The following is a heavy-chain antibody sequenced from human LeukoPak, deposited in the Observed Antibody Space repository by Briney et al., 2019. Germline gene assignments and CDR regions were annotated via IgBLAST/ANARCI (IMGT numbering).Heavy chain of an antibody. V-gene: IGHV1-18*01. D-gene: IGHD6-19*01. Sequence: ASVKVSCKASGYTFTSYGISWVRQAPGQGLEWMGWISAYNGNTNYAQKLQGRVTMTTDTSTSTAYMELRSLRSDDTAVYYCARGGYSSGWYSYYYYYGMDVWGQGTTVTVSS. CDR1: GYTFTSYG. J-gene: IGHJ6*02. CDR3: ARGGYSSGWYSYYYYYGMDV. CDR2: ISAYNGNT.